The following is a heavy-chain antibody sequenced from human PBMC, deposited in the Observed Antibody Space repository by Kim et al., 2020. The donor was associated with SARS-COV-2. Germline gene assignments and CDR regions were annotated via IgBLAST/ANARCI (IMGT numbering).Heavy chain of an antibody. J-gene: IGHJ6*02. V-gene: IGHV3-74*01. Sequence: GGSLRLSCAASGFTFSSYWMHWVRQAPGKGLVWVSRINSDGSSTSYADSVKGRFTISRDNAKNTLYLQMNSLRAEDTAVYYCAGRGGWLTYYYYYGMDVWGQGTTVTVSS. D-gene: IGHD3-22*01. CDR2: INSDGSST. CDR3: AGRGGWLTYYYYYGMDV. CDR1: GFTFSSYW.